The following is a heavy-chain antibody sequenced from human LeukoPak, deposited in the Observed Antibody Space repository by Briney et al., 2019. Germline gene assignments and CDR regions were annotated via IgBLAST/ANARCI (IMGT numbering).Heavy chain of an antibody. V-gene: IGHV4-39*01. CDR2: IYYSGST. CDR3: ARGQGTVTTR. Sequence: SETLSLTCTVSGGSISSSSYYWGWIRQPPGKGLEWIGSIYYSGSTYYNPSLESRVTISVDTSKNQFSLKLSSVTAADTAVYYCARGQGTVTTRWGQGTLVTVSS. J-gene: IGHJ4*02. CDR1: GGSISSSSYY. D-gene: IGHD4-11*01.